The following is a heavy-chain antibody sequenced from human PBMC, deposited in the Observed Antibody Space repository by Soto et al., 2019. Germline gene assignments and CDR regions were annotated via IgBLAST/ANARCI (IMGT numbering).Heavy chain of an antibody. J-gene: IGHJ6*02. Sequence: ASVKVSCKASGYTFTNYGISWVRQAPGQGLEWMGWINVYNGNTKYAQKVQGRVTMTTDTSTSTAYMELRSLRSNDTAVYYSAMVDVYVTPSPQDVWGQGTTVTVSS. D-gene: IGHD3-16*01. CDR3: AMVDVYVTPSPQDV. V-gene: IGHV1-18*01. CDR2: INVYNGNT. CDR1: GYTFTNYG.